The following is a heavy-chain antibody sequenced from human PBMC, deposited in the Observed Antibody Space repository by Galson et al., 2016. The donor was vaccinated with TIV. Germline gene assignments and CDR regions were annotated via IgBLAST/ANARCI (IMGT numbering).Heavy chain of an antibody. Sequence: SVKVSCKASGSTFSSYAVSWVRQAAGKGLEWMGGFDPKTGETVYAQKFQGRVTMTEDTYTDTAYMELTSLRSEDTAVYYCATDLVYYYDSSGYSWGQGTLVTVSA. J-gene: IGHJ4*02. CDR3: ATDLVYYYDSSGYS. V-gene: IGHV1-24*01. CDR1: GSTFSSYA. CDR2: FDPKTGET. D-gene: IGHD3-22*01.